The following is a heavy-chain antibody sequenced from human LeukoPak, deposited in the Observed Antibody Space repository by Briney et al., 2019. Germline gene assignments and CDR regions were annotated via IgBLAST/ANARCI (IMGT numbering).Heavy chain of an antibody. CDR1: GYTFTGYY. CDR2: INPNSGGT. D-gene: IGHD2-2*01. J-gene: IGHJ3*02. V-gene: IGHV1-2*02. CDR3: ARLTEGYCSSTSCFDAFDI. Sequence: AXVKVSCKASGYTFTGYYMHWVRQAPGQGPEWMGWINPNSGGTNYAQKFQGRVTMNRDTSISTAYMELSRLRSDDTAVYYCARLTEGYCSSTSCFDAFDIWGQGTMVTVS.